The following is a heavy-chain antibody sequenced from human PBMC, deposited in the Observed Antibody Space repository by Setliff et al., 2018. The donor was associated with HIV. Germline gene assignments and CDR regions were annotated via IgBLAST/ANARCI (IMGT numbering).Heavy chain of an antibody. J-gene: IGHJ5*02. CDR1: GGSISSTSYY. D-gene: IGHD1-1*01. CDR2: VYYRGST. V-gene: IGHV4-39*07. Sequence: PSETLSLTCTVSGGSISSTSYYWGWIRQPPGRGLEWIGSVYYRGSTNYNPSLRSRLTISVDTSKNQFSLKLSSVTAADTAVYYCARFRVERRLSNWFDPWGQGTLVTVSS. CDR3: ARFRVERRLSNWFDP.